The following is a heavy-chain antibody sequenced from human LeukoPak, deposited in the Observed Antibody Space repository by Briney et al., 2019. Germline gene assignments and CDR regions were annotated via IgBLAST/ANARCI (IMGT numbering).Heavy chain of an antibody. CDR2: ISGDGVSP. CDR3: AKRGYSTVTIDY. V-gene: IGHV3-23*01. D-gene: IGHD4-17*01. J-gene: IGHJ4*02. CDR1: GFTFNNYA. Sequence: GGSLRLSCAASGFTFNNYALTWVRQTPGKGLECVSAISGDGVSPYYADSVRGRFTISRDNSKNTLYLQMNSLRAEDTAVYYCAKRGYSTVTIDYWGQGTLVTVSS.